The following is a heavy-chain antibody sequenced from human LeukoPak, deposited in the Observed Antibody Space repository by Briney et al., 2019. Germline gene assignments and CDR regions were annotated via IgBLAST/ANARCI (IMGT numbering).Heavy chain of an antibody. Sequence: ASVTVSCKASGYTFTSYYTHWVRQAPGQGLEWMGIINPSGGSTSYAQKFQGRVTMTRDTSTSTVYMELSSLRSEDTAVYYCARDLGGYSSSSTNWFDPWGQGTLVTVSS. CDR2: INPSGGST. J-gene: IGHJ5*02. V-gene: IGHV1-46*01. CDR3: ARDLGGYSSSSTNWFDP. CDR1: GYTFTSYY. D-gene: IGHD6-13*01.